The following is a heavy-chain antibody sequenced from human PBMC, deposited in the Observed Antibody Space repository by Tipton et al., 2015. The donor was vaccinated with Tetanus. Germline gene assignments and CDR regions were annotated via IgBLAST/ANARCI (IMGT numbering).Heavy chain of an antibody. CDR2: IYYRGNS. J-gene: IGHJ4*02. CDR3: ARLASYSNHLDA. D-gene: IGHD4-11*01. Sequence: TLSLTCTVSGGSFRSGDHYWSWIRQPPGKGLEWIGYIYYRGNSDYNPSLKSRVTLSVDTSNNQFSLKLNSVTAADTAVYYCARLASYSNHLDAWGQGALVTVS. V-gene: IGHV4-30-4*01. CDR1: GGSFRSGDHY.